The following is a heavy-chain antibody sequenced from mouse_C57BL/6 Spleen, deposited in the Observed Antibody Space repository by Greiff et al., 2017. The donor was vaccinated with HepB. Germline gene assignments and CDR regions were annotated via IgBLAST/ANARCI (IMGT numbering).Heavy chain of an antibody. D-gene: IGHD6-5*01. V-gene: IGHV1-18*01. J-gene: IGHJ1*03. CDR1: GYTFTDYN. Sequence: EVQLQQSGPELVKPGASVKIPCKASGYTFTDYNMDWVKQSHGKSLEWIGDINPNNGGTNYNQKFKGKDTLTVDKSSSTAYMELRSLTSEDTAVYYCARSRSYYWYFDVWGTGTTVTVSS. CDR3: ARSRSYYWYFDV. CDR2: INPNNGGT.